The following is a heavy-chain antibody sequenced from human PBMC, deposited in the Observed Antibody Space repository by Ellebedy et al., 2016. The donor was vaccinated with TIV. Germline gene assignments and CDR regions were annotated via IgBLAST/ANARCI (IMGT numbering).Heavy chain of an antibody. CDR3: ATVLPVSDSAFHI. CDR2: INPSGGGR. J-gene: IGHJ3*02. D-gene: IGHD2-2*01. V-gene: IGHV1-46*01. CDR1: GHTFTSYF. Sequence: AASVKVSCKASGHTFTSYFIQWVRQAPGQGLEWMGLINPSGGGRSHAQRFQGRMTLTRDMSTSTVYMELRSLRSEDTAVYYCATVLPVSDSAFHIWGRGTPVTVSS.